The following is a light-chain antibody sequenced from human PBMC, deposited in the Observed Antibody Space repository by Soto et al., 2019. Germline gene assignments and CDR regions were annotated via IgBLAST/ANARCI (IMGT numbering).Light chain of an antibody. J-gene: IGLJ1*01. CDR1: SSDVGGYNY. V-gene: IGLV2-14*03. Sequence: QSALXQPASVSGSPGQSITISCTGTSSDVGGYNYVSWYQHHPGKAPKLIIYDVSNRPSGVSIRFSGSKSDNTASLTISGLQPEDEADYHCSSYTTSNTRQIVFGTGTKLTVL. CDR3: SSYTTSNTRQIV. CDR2: DVS.